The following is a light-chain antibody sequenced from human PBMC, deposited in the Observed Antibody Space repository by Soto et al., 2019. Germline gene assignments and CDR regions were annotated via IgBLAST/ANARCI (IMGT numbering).Light chain of an antibody. J-gene: IGKJ4*01. CDR2: AAS. CDR3: QQVKSFLPLT. V-gene: IGKV1-5*01. CDR1: QSISSW. Sequence: DLQMTQSPSTLSASVGDRVTITCRASQSISSWLAWYQQKPGKAPKVLIYAASTLESGIPSRFSGSGSGTDFTLTISSLQAEDFAAYYCQQVKSFLPLTFGGGTKVDIK.